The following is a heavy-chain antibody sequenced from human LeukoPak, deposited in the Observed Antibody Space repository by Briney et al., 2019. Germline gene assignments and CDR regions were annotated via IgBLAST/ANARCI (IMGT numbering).Heavy chain of an antibody. J-gene: IGHJ4*02. V-gene: IGHV3-48*02. D-gene: IGHD3-22*01. Sequence: PGGSLRLSCAASGFTFSSYSMNWVRQAPGKGLEWDSYISSSSSTIYYADSVKGRFTISRDNAKNSLYLQMNSLRDEDTAVYYCAIYNYYDSSGYYYFDYWGQGTLVTVSS. CDR2: ISSSSSTI. CDR3: AIYNYYDSSGYYYFDY. CDR1: GFTFSSYS.